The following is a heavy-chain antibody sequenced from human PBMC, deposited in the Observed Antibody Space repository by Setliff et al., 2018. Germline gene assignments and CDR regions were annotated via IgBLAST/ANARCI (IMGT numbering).Heavy chain of an antibody. J-gene: IGHJ4*02. CDR1: GYSFTTYW. D-gene: IGHD6-13*01. CDR3: ARALASAGTVYFDY. V-gene: IGHV5-51*01. CDR2: IYPGDSDT. Sequence: GESLKISCKASGYSFTTYWIGWVRQMPGKGLEWMGIIYPGDSDTRYSPSFQGQVTISADKSISTAYLQWSSLKASDTAMYYCARALASAGTVYFDYWGQGTLVTVSS.